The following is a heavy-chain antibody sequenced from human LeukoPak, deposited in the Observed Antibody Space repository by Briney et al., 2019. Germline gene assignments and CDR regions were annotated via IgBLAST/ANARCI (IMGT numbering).Heavy chain of an antibody. J-gene: IGHJ1*01. CDR2: ISSSGSTI. V-gene: IGHV3-48*03. CDR1: GFTFSSYE. Sequence: GGSLRLSCAASGFTFSSYEMNWVRQAPGKGLERVSYISSSGSTIYYADSVKGRFTISRDNAKNSLHLQMNSLRAEDTAVYYCARDVGSSGWYSGLAEYFQHWGQGTLVTVSS. CDR3: ARDVGSSGWYSGLAEYFQH. D-gene: IGHD6-19*01.